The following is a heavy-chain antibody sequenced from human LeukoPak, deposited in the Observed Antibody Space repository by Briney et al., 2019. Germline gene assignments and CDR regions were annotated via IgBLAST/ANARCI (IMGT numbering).Heavy chain of an antibody. Sequence: PGGSLRLSCAASGFTLITYSMNWVRQAPGKGLEWVSYISSSGSTIYYADSVKGRFTISRDNAKNSLYLQMNSLRAEDTAVYYCARRDYYDSSGYDYWGQGTLVTVSS. V-gene: IGHV3-48*04. D-gene: IGHD3-22*01. CDR3: ARRDYYDSSGYDY. CDR2: ISSSGSTI. CDR1: GFTLITYS. J-gene: IGHJ4*02.